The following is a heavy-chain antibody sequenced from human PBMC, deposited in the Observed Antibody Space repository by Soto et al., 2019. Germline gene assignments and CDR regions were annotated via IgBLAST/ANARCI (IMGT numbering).Heavy chain of an antibody. CDR3: ARTRMIESWIDY. D-gene: IGHD2-21*01. V-gene: IGHV4-59*03. CDR1: GDPISTYY. Sequence: SETLSLTCDVSGDPISTYYWSWIRQPPGKGLEWIGYVYYSGSTLYNPSLESRVTLSIDMSKKQVSLKLNSVIAADTAVYYCARTRMIESWIDYWGQGTLVTVYS. J-gene: IGHJ4*01. CDR2: VYYSGST.